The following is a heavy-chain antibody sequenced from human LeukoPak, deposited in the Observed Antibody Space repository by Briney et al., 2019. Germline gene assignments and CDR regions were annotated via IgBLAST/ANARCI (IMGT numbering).Heavy chain of an antibody. CDR3: ARGDYDSSVTFDY. J-gene: IGHJ4*02. V-gene: IGHV4-31*03. D-gene: IGHD3-22*01. Sequence: PQTLSLTCTVSGVSISSGGYYWSWIRQHPGKGLEWIGYIYYSGSTYYNPSLKSRVTISVDTSKNQFSLKLSSVTAADTAVYYCARGDYDSSVTFDYWGQGTLVTVSS. CDR2: IYYSGST. CDR1: GVSISSGGYY.